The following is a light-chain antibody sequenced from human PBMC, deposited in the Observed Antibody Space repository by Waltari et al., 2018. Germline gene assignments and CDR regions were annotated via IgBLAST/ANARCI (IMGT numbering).Light chain of an antibody. CDR1: QNIANY. V-gene: IGKV1-39*01. CDR2: AAS. Sequence: DIQMTQSPSSLSASVGDRVHITCRASQNIANYLNWYQQKPGTAPELLIYAASNLHGGVPSRFTGSGSGTDVTLTISSVQPEDLATYYCQQSYSTPRTFGQGTKLDI. J-gene: IGKJ2*01. CDR3: QQSYSTPRT.